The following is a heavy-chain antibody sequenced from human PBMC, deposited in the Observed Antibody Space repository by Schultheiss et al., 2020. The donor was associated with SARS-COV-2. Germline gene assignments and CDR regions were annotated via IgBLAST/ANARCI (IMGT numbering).Heavy chain of an antibody. D-gene: IGHD3-10*01. V-gene: IGHV1-2*02. Sequence: ASVKVSCKASGYTFTGYYMHWVRQAPGQGLEWMGWINPNSGGTNYAQKFQDRVTMTTDTSTSTAYMELRSLRSDDTAVYYCARGTGSFDYWGQGTLVTVSS. CDR2: INPNSGGT. CDR3: ARGTGSFDY. CDR1: GYTFTGYY. J-gene: IGHJ4*02.